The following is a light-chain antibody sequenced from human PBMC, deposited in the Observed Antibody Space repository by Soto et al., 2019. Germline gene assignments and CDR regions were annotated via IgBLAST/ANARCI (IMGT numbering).Light chain of an antibody. CDR2: GAS. Sequence: ERLITQYTSVLSVSPGELSTLSFRASQSVGINLAWYQQKPGQAPRLLIYGASNRATGIPDRFSGSGSGTDFTLTISRLEPEDFAVYYCQQYGSSGPFGQVTNVDIK. CDR1: QSVGIN. CDR3: QQYGSSGP. J-gene: IGKJ1*01. V-gene: IGKV3-20*01.